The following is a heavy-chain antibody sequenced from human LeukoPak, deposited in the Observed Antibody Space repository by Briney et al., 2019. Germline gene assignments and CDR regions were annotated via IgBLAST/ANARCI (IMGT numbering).Heavy chain of an antibody. CDR2: INPNSGGT. V-gene: IGHV1-2*02. CDR3: ARDRSYDFWSGYYPGDRISHFDY. CDR1: GYTFTGYY. Sequence: GASVKVSCKASGYTFTGYYMHWVRQAPGQGLEWMGWINPNSGGTNYAQKFQGRVTMTRDTSISTAYMELSRLRSDDTAVYYCARDRSYDFWSGYYPGDRISHFDYWGQGTLVTVSS. D-gene: IGHD3-3*01. J-gene: IGHJ4*02.